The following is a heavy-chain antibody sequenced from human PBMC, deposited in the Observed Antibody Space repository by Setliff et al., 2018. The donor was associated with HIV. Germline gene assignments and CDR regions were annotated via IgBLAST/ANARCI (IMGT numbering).Heavy chain of an antibody. CDR2: ISAYNGNT. Sequence: ASVKVSCKASGYTFTHYAISWVRQAPGQGPEYLGWISAYNGNTNYAQKVQGRITMTTDASTSTVDMELRSLTSDDTAVYYCARLASGGWPLEVFDIWGQGTMGTVSS. V-gene: IGHV1-18*01. CDR3: ARLASGGWPLEVFDI. CDR1: GYTFTHYA. D-gene: IGHD2-15*01. J-gene: IGHJ3*02.